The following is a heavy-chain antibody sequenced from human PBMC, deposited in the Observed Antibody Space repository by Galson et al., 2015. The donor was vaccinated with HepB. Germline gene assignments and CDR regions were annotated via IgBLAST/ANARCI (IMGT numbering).Heavy chain of an antibody. CDR2: TYYRSKWHN. D-gene: IGHD6-13*01. V-gene: IGHV6-1*01. CDR3: SRDEEAAAGTSHMDA. CDR1: GDSVSSNSAA. Sequence: CAISGDSVSSNSAAWNWIRQSPSRGLEWLGRTYYRSKWHNDYAVSVKSRITIKPDTSKNQFSLQLNSVTPEDTAVYYCSRDEEAAAGTSHMDAWGKGTTVTVSS. J-gene: IGHJ6*03.